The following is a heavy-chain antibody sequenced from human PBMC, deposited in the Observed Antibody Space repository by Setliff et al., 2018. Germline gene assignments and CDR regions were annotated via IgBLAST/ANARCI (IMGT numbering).Heavy chain of an antibody. V-gene: IGHV3-7*01. CDR1: GFTFTDYW. CDR3: ARDGGEY. Sequence: LRLSCAASGFTFTDYWMAWVRQAPGKGLEWVANIKQDGSEKYYVDSVKGRFTISRDNAKNSLYLQMNSLRAEDTAVYYCARDGGEYWGQGTLVTVSS. CDR2: IKQDGSEK. D-gene: IGHD3-16*01. J-gene: IGHJ4*02.